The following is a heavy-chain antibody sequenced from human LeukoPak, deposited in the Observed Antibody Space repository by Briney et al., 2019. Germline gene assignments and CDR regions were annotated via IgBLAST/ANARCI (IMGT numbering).Heavy chain of an antibody. Sequence: SETLSLTCTVSGGSISSYYRSWIRQPPGKGLVWIGYIYYSGSTNYNPSLKSRVTISADTSKNQFSLKLSSVTAADTAVYYCARETAGTWDYWGQGTLVTVSS. CDR1: GGSISSYY. CDR3: ARETAGTWDY. D-gene: IGHD6-19*01. J-gene: IGHJ4*02. CDR2: IYYSGST. V-gene: IGHV4-59*01.